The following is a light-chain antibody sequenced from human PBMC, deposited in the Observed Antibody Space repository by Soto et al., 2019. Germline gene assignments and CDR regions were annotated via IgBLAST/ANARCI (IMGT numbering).Light chain of an antibody. Sequence: DVVMTQSPLSLPVIPGEPASISCRSSQTLLHSNGHNYLDWYLQKPGQSPQLLIYLGSNRASGVPDRFSGSGLGTEFTLKISRVEAEDVGIYYCIQTLQTPPWTFGQGTKGEIK. J-gene: IGKJ1*01. V-gene: IGKV2-28*01. CDR3: IQTLQTPPWT. CDR2: LGS. CDR1: QTLLHSNGHNY.